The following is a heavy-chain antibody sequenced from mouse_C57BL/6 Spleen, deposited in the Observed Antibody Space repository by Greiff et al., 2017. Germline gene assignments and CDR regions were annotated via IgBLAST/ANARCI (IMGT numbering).Heavy chain of an antibody. CDR1: GYAFSSSW. J-gene: IGHJ2*01. V-gene: IGHV1-82*01. CDR2: IYPGDGDT. Sequence: VQLQQSGPELVKPGASVKISCKASGYAFSSSWMNWVKQRPGKGLEWIGRIYPGDGDTNYNGQFKGKATLTADKSSSTAYMQLSSLTSENSAVYFCARGSIYYYDSSGDYFDYWGQGTTLTVSS. D-gene: IGHD1-1*01. CDR3: ARGSIYYYDSSGDYFDY.